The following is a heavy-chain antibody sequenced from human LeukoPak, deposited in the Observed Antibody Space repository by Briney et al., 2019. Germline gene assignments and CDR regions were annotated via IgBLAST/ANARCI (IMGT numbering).Heavy chain of an antibody. V-gene: IGHV4-59*01. D-gene: IGHD3-22*01. J-gene: IGHJ4*02. CDR2: IYYSGST. CDR3: ARVAWVYDSSGYYRGGYDY. Sequence: SETLSLTCTVSGGSISSYYWSWIRQPPGKGLEWIGYIYYSGSTNYNPSLKSRVTISVDTSKNQFSLKLSSVTAADTAVYYCARVAWVYDSSGYYRGGYDYWGQGTLVTVSS. CDR1: GGSISSYY.